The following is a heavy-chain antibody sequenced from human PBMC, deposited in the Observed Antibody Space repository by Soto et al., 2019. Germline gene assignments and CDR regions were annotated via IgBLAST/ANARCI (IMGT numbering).Heavy chain of an antibody. CDR1: GYTFTSYD. J-gene: IGHJ6*02. D-gene: IGHD3-3*01. V-gene: IGHV1-8*01. CDR2: MNPNSGNT. Sequence: GSVKVSCKASGYTFTSYDINWVRQATGQGLEWMGWMNPNSGNTGYAQKFQGRVTMTRNTSISTAYMELSSLRSEDTAVYYCARVYYDFWSGYLGATSYYGMDVWGQGTTVTVSS. CDR3: ARVYYDFWSGYLGATSYYGMDV.